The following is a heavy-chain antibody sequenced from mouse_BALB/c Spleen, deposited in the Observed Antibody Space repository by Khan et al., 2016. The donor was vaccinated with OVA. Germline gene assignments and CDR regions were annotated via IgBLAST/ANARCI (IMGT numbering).Heavy chain of an antibody. Sequence: LVKTGASVKISCKASGYSFTGYYMHWVKQSHGKSLEWIGYISCYNGATSYNQKFKGKATFTVDTSSSTAYMQFNSLTSEDSAVYYCARFLDGPYAMDYWGQGTSVIVSS. CDR2: ISCYNGAT. CDR1: GYSFTGYY. D-gene: IGHD2-3*01. V-gene: IGHV1S34*01. J-gene: IGHJ4*01. CDR3: ARFLDGPYAMDY.